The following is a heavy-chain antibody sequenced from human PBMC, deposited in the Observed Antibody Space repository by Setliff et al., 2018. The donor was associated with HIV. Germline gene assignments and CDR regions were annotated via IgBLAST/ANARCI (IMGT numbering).Heavy chain of an antibody. J-gene: IGHJ4*02. CDR2: IKQDGSEE. Sequence: GGSLRLSCAASGFTFSTYWMIWVRQAPGKGLEWVAKIKQDGSEEYYVDSVKGRFTISRDNAKNTVYLQMNSLRAEDTAVYYCARTPLYYDYAWGSYGARLYYFAHWGQGTLVTVSS. V-gene: IGHV3-7*01. CDR1: GFTFSTYW. CDR3: ARTPLYYDYAWGSYGARLYYFAH. D-gene: IGHD3-16*01.